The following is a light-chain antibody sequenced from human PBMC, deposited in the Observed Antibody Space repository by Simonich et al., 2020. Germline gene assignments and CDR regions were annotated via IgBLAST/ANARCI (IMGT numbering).Light chain of an antibody. CDR1: SSEVGRYNL. Sequence: QSALTQPASVSGSPGQSITISCTGTSSEVGRYNLVSWYQQHPAKAPKLMIYEGSKRPSGVSNRFSGSKSGNTASLTISGLQAEDEADYYCCSYAGSSTSVVFGGGTKLTVL. CDR2: EGS. J-gene: IGLJ2*01. V-gene: IGLV2-23*01. CDR3: CSYAGSSTSVV.